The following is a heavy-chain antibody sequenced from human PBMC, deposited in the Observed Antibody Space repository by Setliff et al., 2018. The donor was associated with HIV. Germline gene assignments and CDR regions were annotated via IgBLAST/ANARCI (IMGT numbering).Heavy chain of an antibody. CDR3: ARRYSYGFGY. D-gene: IGHD5-18*01. V-gene: IGHV4-31*03. J-gene: IGHJ4*02. Sequence: SETLSLTCTVSGGSISDSDFYWSWIRQHPGKALEWIGYIHHSGSTFYNPSLKSRLTISIDTSKNQFSLRLSSVIAADTAVYYCARRYSYGFGYWGQGTLVTVSS. CDR2: IHHSGST. CDR1: GGSISDSDFY.